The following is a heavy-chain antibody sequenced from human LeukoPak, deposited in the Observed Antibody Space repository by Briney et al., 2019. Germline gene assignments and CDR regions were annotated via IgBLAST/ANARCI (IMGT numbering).Heavy chain of an antibody. J-gene: IGHJ5*02. CDR1: FGSLSSYY. Sequence: SETLSLSCTVSFGSLSSYYWSWIRQPPGKGLEWIGHIYYSGSTNYNPSLKSRVTISVDTSKNQFSLKLSSVTAADTAVYYCARDPGSIVGATRGWFDPWGQGTLVTVSS. D-gene: IGHD1-26*01. CDR3: ARDPGSIVGATRGWFDP. V-gene: IGHV4-59*01. CDR2: IYYSGST.